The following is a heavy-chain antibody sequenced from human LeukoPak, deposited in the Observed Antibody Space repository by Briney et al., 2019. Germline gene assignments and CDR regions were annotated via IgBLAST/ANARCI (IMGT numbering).Heavy chain of an antibody. D-gene: IGHD2-21*02. Sequence: GGSLRLSCAASGFTFSSYEMNWVRQAPGKGLERVSYISSSGSTIYYADSVKGRFTISRDNAKNSLYLQMNSLRAEDTAVYYCARAYCGGDCPWGQGTLVTVSS. V-gene: IGHV3-48*03. CDR2: ISSSGSTI. CDR1: GFTFSSYE. J-gene: IGHJ5*02. CDR3: ARAYCGGDCP.